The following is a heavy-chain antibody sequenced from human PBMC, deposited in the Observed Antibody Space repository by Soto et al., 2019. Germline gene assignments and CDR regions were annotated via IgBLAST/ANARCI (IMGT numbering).Heavy chain of an antibody. CDR1: GFSLSTSGVG. V-gene: IGHV2-5*01. Sequence: SGPTLVNPTQTFTLTCTFSGFSLSTSGVGVGWIRQPPGKALEWLALIYWNDDKRYSPSLKSRLTITKDTSKNQVVLTMTNMDPVDTATYYCALDCSSTSCPWGYYYYGMDVWGQGTTVTVSS. CDR3: ALDCSSTSCPWGYYYYGMDV. J-gene: IGHJ6*02. D-gene: IGHD2-2*01. CDR2: IYWNDDK.